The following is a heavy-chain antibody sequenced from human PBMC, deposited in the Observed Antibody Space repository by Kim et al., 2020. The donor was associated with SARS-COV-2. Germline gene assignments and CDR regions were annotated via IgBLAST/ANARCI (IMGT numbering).Heavy chain of an antibody. D-gene: IGHD3-10*01. CDR3: ARGALLWFGDL. V-gene: IGHV1-2*06. Sequence: ASVKVSCKASGYTFTGDHMHWVRQAPGQGPEWMGRISPNSGGTKYAQKFQGRVTMTRDTSSSTAYMELSRLRSDDTAVYYCARGALLWFGDLWGQGTLVTVSS. CDR1: GYTFTGDH. J-gene: IGHJ4*02. CDR2: ISPNSGGT.